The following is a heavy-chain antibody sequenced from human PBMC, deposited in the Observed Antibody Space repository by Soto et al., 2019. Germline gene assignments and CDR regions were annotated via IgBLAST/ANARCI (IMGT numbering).Heavy chain of an antibody. Sequence: SETLSLTCTVSGGSISSGGYYWSWIRQHPGKGLEWIGYIYYSGSTYYNPSLKSRVTISVDTSKNQFSLKLSSVTAADTAVYYCARHPGAYGFNFDYWGQGTLVTVSS. V-gene: IGHV4-31*03. CDR2: IYYSGST. CDR3: ARHPGAYGFNFDY. CDR1: GGSISSGGYY. D-gene: IGHD3-10*01. J-gene: IGHJ4*02.